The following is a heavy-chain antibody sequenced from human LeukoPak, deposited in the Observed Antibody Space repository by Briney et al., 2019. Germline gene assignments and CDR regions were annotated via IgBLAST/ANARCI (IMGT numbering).Heavy chain of an antibody. CDR2: INHSGST. CDR3: ASKYSYYYDSNDY. D-gene: IGHD3-22*01. Sequence: GSLRLSCAASGFTFSSYSMNWIRQPPGKGLEWIGEINHSGSTNYNPSLKSRVTISVDTSKNQFSLKLSSVTAADTAVYYCASKYSYYYDSNDYWGQGTLVTVSS. J-gene: IGHJ4*02. V-gene: IGHV4-34*01. CDR1: GFTFSSYS.